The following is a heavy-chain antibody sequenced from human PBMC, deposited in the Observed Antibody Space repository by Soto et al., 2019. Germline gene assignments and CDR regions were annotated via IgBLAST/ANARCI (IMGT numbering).Heavy chain of an antibody. CDR3: LTKGYYYYGMDV. CDR2: IYHSGST. Sequence: QVQLQESGPGLVKPSGTLSLTCAVSGGSISSSNWWSWVRQPPGKGLEWIGEIYHSGSTNYNPPLKRRVTISVDKSKNQFSLKLSSVTAADTAVYYCLTKGYYYYGMDVWGQGTTVTVSS. D-gene: IGHD3-9*01. CDR1: GGSISSSNW. J-gene: IGHJ6*02. V-gene: IGHV4-4*02.